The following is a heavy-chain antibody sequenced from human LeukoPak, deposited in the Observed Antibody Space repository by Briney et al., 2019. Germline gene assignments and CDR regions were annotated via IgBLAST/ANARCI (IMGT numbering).Heavy chain of an antibody. CDR3: ARGRRLVGAQRPLYFYYYYFDV. CDR2: INQSVNT. D-gene: IGHD1-26*01. J-gene: IGHJ6*03. V-gene: IGHV4-34*01. CDR1: GGSFSDYF. Sequence: PSETLSLTCTVYGGSFSDYFWTWIRQSPGKGLEWIGDINQSVNTNYNPSLKSRVTISVDTSKNQFSLNLTSVTAADTAVYFCARGRRLVGAQRPLYFYYYYFDVWGKGTTVTVSS.